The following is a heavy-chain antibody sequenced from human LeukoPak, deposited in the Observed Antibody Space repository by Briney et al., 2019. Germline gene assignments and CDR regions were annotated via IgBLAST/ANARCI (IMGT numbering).Heavy chain of an antibody. Sequence: GGSLRLSCAASGFTFSSCAMTWVRQAPGKGLEWVSAISGSGGSTYYADSVKGRFTISRDNSKNTLYLQMNSLRAEDTAVYYCAKVSGTTVWIDYWGQGTLVTVSS. J-gene: IGHJ4*02. CDR3: AKVSGTTVWIDY. CDR1: GFTFSSCA. V-gene: IGHV3-23*01. D-gene: IGHD1-7*01. CDR2: ISGSGGST.